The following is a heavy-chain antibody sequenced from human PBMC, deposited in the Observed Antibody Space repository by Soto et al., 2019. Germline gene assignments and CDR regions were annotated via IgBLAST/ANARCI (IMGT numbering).Heavy chain of an antibody. D-gene: IGHD3-3*01. CDR3: VRDNYDFSSGYHGSMD. Sequence: GGSLRLSCAASGFTFSSYGMHWVRQAPGKGLEWVAVIWYDGSNIHYADSVKGRFTISRDNSKNTVFLQMNSLRAEDTAVYYCVRDNYDFSSGYHGSMDWGQGTLVTVSS. J-gene: IGHJ4*02. CDR1: GFTFSSYG. V-gene: IGHV3-33*01. CDR2: IWYDGSNI.